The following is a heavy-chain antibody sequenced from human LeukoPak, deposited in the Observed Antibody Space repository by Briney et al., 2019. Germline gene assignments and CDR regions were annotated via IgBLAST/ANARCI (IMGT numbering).Heavy chain of an antibody. V-gene: IGHV1-2*02. J-gene: IGHJ3*02. Sequence: ASVKVSCKASEYTFTGYYMHWVRQAPGQGLEWMGWINPNSGGTNYAQKFQGRVTMTRDTSISTAYMELSRLRSDDTAVYYCARSLWFFDAFDIWGQGTMVTVSS. CDR2: INPNSGGT. D-gene: IGHD3-10*01. CDR1: EYTFTGYY. CDR3: ARSLWFFDAFDI.